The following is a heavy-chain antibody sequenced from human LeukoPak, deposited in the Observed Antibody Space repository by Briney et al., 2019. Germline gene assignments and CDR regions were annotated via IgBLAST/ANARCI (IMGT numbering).Heavy chain of an antibody. CDR1: GFTFSSYG. CDR3: ARGLGYSRGWAFGY. CDR2: IWYDGSNK. D-gene: IGHD6-19*01. J-gene: IGHJ4*02. Sequence: GGSLRLSCAASGFTFSSYGMHWVRQAPGKGLEWVAVIWYDGSNKYYADSVKGRFTISRDNSKNTLYLQMNSLRAEDTAVYYCARGLGYSRGWAFGYWGQGTLVTVSS. V-gene: IGHV3-33*01.